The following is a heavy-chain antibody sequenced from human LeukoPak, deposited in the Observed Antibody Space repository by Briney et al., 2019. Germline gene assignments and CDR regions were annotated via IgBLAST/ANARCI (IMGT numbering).Heavy chain of an antibody. D-gene: IGHD2-21*02. J-gene: IGHJ6*02. CDR2: INTDGSST. V-gene: IGHV3-74*01. CDR3: TTDMDCGGDCYSYYYYGMDV. Sequence: GGSLRLSCAASGFTFSSYWMHWVRQAPGKGLVWVSRINTDGSSTSYADSVKGRFTISRDDSKNTLYLQMNSLKTEDTAVYYCTTDMDCGGDCYSYYYYGMDVWGQGTTVTVSS. CDR1: GFTFSSYW.